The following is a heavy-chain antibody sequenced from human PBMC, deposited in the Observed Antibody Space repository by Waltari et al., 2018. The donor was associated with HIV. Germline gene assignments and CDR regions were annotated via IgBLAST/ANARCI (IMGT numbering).Heavy chain of an antibody. CDR3: ARGAAAGNHFYYGMDV. CDR2: IIPILGIT. Sequence: QVQLVQSGAEVKKPGSSVKVSCKASGGTFTSYGISWVLQAPGQGLEWMGRIIPILGITNYAQKFQGRATITADKSTSTAYMELRSLRSEDTAVYYCARGAAAGNHFYYGMDVWGQGTTVTVSS. CDR1: GGTFTSYG. D-gene: IGHD6-13*01. J-gene: IGHJ6*02. V-gene: IGHV1-69*04.